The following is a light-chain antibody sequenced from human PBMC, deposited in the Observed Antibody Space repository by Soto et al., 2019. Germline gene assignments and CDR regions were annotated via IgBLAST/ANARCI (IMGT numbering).Light chain of an antibody. CDR2: DAS. CDR1: QSIRNY. J-gene: IGKJ4*01. CDR3: QQRNDWVT. Sequence: EVLLTQSPATLSWSPGERATLSCRASQSIRNYLAWYQQKPGQAPRLLIYDASNRATGIPARFSGSGSGTEFILTISSIEPEDYGVYYCQQRNDWVTFGGGTQVDI. V-gene: IGKV3-11*01.